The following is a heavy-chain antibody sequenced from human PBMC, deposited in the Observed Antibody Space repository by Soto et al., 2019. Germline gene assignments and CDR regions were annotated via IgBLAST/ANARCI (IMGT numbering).Heavy chain of an antibody. Sequence: EVHLVESGGGLEQPGGSLRLSCVASGFTFTSLAMNWVRQAPGKGLEWVSHINRETTIIDYADSVKGRFTISRDNAKNSLYLQMSSLRVEDTAVYYCARDNDWAFDYWGQGTLVSVSS. CDR2: INRETTII. J-gene: IGHJ4*02. V-gene: IGHV3-48*01. CDR3: ARDNDWAFDY. D-gene: IGHD3-16*01. CDR1: GFTFTSLA.